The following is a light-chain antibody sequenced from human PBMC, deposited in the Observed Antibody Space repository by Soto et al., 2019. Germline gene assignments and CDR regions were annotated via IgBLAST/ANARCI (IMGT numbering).Light chain of an antibody. J-gene: IGLJ1*01. CDR3: CSYADNYFYV. Sequence: QSALTQPASVSGSPGQSITISCTGTSSDIGDYDYVSWYQHLPGKAPKLIVYDVTQRPSGIADRFSGSKSGNTASLTISGLQPDDEADYHCCSYADNYFYVFGSGTKLTVL. CDR1: SSDIGDYDY. CDR2: DVT. V-gene: IGLV2-11*01.